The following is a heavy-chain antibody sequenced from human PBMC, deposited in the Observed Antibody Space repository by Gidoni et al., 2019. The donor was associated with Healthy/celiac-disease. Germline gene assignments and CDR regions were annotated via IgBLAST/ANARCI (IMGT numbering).Heavy chain of an antibody. CDR2: ISYDGSNK. Sequence: QVQLVESVGGVVQPGRSLSLSCAASGFTFSTYAMHWVRQAPGKGLEWVAVISYDGSNKYYADSVKGRFTISRDNSKNTLYLQMNSLRAEDTAVYYCARGTYYYDSSGYPAVDYWGQGTLVTVSS. J-gene: IGHJ4*02. V-gene: IGHV3-30-3*01. CDR1: GFTFSTYA. CDR3: ARGTYYYDSSGYPAVDY. D-gene: IGHD3-22*01.